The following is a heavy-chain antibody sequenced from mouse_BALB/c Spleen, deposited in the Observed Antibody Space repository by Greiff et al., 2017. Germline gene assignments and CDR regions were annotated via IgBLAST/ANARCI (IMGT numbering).Heavy chain of an antibody. D-gene: IGHD2-1*01. J-gene: IGHJ4*01. Sequence: QVQLQQSGPGLVAPSQSLSITCTVSGFSLTSYGVHWVRQSPGKGLEWLGVIWSGGSTDYNAAFISRLSISKDNSKSQVFFKMNSLQADDTAIYYCVGGNLDAMDYWGQGTSVTVSS. CDR3: VGGNLDAMDY. CDR1: GFSLTSYG. V-gene: IGHV2-2-2*01. CDR2: IWSGGST.